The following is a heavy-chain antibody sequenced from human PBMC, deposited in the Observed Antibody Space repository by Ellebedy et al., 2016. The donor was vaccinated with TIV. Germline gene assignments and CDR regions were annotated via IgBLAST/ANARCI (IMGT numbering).Heavy chain of an antibody. CDR1: GGSISSGDYY. V-gene: IGHV4-30-4*01. J-gene: IGHJ2*01. Sequence: SETLSLTCTVSGGSISSGDYYWSWIRQPPGKGLEWIGYIYYSGSTYYNPSLKSRVTISVDTSKNQFSLKLSSVTAADTAVYYCARVETYYDILTGYYASLDWYFDLWGRGTLVTVSS. CDR3: ARVETYYDILTGYYASLDWYFDL. CDR2: IYYSGST. D-gene: IGHD3-9*01.